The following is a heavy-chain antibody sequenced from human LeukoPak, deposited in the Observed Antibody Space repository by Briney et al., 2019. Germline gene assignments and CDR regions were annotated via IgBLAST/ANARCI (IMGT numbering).Heavy chain of an antibody. D-gene: IGHD4-17*01. Sequence: ASVKVSCKASGYTFTSYGISWVRQAPGQGLEWMGWISAYNGNTNYAQKLQGRVTMTTDTSTSTAYMELRSLRSDDTAVYYCAREGLDYGDYYYYMDVWGKGTTVTISS. CDR3: AREGLDYGDYYYYMDV. V-gene: IGHV1-18*01. CDR1: GYTFTSYG. CDR2: ISAYNGNT. J-gene: IGHJ6*03.